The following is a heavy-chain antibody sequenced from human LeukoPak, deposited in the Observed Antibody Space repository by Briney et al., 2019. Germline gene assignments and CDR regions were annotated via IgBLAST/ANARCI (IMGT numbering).Heavy chain of an antibody. D-gene: IGHD1/OR15-1a*01. V-gene: IGHV3-7*01. Sequence: GGSLRLSCAASGFTSSNYWMSWVRQAPGKGLEWVANIKQDGSEKYYVDSVKGRFTISRDNAKNSLYLQMNSLRAEDTAVYYCARDRTPGDWGQGTLVTVSS. J-gene: IGHJ4*02. CDR2: IKQDGSEK. CDR3: ARDRTPGD. CDR1: GFTSSNYW.